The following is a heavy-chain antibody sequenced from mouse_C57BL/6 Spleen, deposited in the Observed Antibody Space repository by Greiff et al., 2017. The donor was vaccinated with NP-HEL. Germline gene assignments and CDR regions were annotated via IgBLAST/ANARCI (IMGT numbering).Heavy chain of an antibody. CDR1: GYTFTSYW. CDR2: IHPNSGST. Sequence: QVQLQQPGAELVKPGASVKLSCKASGYTFTSYWMHWVKQRPGQGLEWIGMIHPNSGSTNYNEKFKSKATLTVDKSSSTAYMQLSSLTSEDSAVYYYARSYSNHYYAMDYWGQGTSVTVSS. D-gene: IGHD2-5*01. V-gene: IGHV1-64*01. CDR3: ARSYSNHYYAMDY. J-gene: IGHJ4*01.